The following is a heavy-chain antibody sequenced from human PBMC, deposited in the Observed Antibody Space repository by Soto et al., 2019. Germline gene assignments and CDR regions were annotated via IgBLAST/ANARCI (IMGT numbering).Heavy chain of an antibody. CDR1: GYIFTSYG. D-gene: IGHD2-2*01. CDR2: ISSYNGNK. Sequence: AAVKVSCKASGYIFTSYGIIWVRQAPGQGLEGMGWISSYNGNKNYAQKVQGRVTMTTDTSTSTTYMEVRSLRSEYTAVYYCARGPRYCSITSGFSGVNWFDPWGQGTLVTVSS. V-gene: IGHV1-18*04. J-gene: IGHJ5*02. CDR3: ARGPRYCSITSGFSGVNWFDP.